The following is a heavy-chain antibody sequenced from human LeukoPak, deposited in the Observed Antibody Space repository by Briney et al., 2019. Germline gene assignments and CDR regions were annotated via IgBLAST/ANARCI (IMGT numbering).Heavy chain of an antibody. V-gene: IGHV4-39*07. Sequence: PSETLSLTCAVSGGSLISTTYYWGWIRQPPGKGLEWIGEINHSGSTNYNPSLKSRVTISVDTSKNQFSLKLSSVTAADTAVYYCARLKQEQQLGWFDPWGQGTLVTVSS. D-gene: IGHD6-13*01. CDR2: INHSGST. CDR1: GGSLISTTYY. J-gene: IGHJ5*02. CDR3: ARLKQEQQLGWFDP.